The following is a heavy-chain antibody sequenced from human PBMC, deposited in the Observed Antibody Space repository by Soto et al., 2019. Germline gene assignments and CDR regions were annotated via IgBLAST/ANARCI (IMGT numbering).Heavy chain of an antibody. V-gene: IGHV4-59*01. J-gene: IGHJ4*02. CDR3: ASARPSIAARSLWGFGESFPIDY. Sequence: QVQLQESGPGLVKPSETLSLTCTVSGGSISSYYWSWIRQPPGKGLEWIGYIYYSGSTNYNPSLKSRVTISVDTSKNQFSLKLSSVTAADTAVYYCASARPSIAARSLWGFGESFPIDYWGQGTLVTVSS. D-gene: IGHD6-6*01. CDR2: IYYSGST. CDR1: GGSISSYY.